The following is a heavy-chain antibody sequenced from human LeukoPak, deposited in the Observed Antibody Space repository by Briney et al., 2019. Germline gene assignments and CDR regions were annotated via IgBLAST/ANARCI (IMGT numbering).Heavy chain of an antibody. Sequence: GESLQISCKGSGYNFTKYWIAWVRQLPGKGLEWMGIIYPGDSDTRYSPSFQGQVTFSADKSISTAYLQWSSLKASDTAMYYCARHYGSGNYVFDYWGQGTLVTVSS. D-gene: IGHD3-10*01. J-gene: IGHJ4*02. CDR3: ARHYGSGNYVFDY. V-gene: IGHV5-51*01. CDR1: GYNFTKYW. CDR2: IYPGDSDT.